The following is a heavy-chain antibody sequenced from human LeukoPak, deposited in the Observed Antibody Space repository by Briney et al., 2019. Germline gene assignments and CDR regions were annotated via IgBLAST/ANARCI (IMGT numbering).Heavy chain of an antibody. Sequence: GGSLTLTRTASRFTISRYAIHWVRQAPGKALERVAVLSYDGNNKYYAESVKGRFTVSRDNFENTLYVQMNSMRSEDTAIYYCPKELLVTAMVTAFHCWRQGTLVTVSS. V-gene: IGHV3-30-3*01. CDR2: LSYDGNNK. J-gene: IGHJ4*02. CDR3: PKELLVTAMVTAFHC. D-gene: IGHD5-18*01. CDR1: RFTISRYA.